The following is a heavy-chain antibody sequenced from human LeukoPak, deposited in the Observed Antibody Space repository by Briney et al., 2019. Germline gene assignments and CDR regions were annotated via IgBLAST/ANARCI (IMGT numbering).Heavy chain of an antibody. Sequence: ASETLSLTCTVSGASISSGSSYWSWIRQPAGNRPEWIGRIYYTGKTIYNPSLMSRVTISLDTSKNQFSLNLSSVSAADTALYYCAKNNGYGYWFDYWGQGILVTVSS. J-gene: IGHJ4*02. D-gene: IGHD5-12*01. CDR2: IYYTGKT. CDR3: AKNNGYGYWFDY. CDR1: GASISSGSSY. V-gene: IGHV4-61*02.